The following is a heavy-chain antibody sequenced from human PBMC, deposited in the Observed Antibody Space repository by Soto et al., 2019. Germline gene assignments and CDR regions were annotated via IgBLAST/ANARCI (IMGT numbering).Heavy chain of an antibody. J-gene: IGHJ3*02. CDR2: ISGSGGST. D-gene: IGHD3-16*02. V-gene: IGHV3-23*01. CDR3: AKETVQGDYDYVWGSYRSGNAFDI. Sequence: GGSLRLSCAASGFTFSSYAMSWVRQAPGKGLEWVSAISGSGGSTYYADSVKGRFTISRDNSKNTLYLQMNSLRAEDTAVYYCAKETVQGDYDYVWGSYRSGNAFDIWGQGTMVTVSS. CDR1: GFTFSSYA.